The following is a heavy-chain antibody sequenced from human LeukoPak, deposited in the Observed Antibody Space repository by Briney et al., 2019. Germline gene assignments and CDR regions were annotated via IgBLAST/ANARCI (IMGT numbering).Heavy chain of an antibody. Sequence: SGPALVKPTQTLTLTCTFSGFSLSTSGMCVSWIRQPPGKALEWLARIDWDVDKYYSTSLKTRLTISKDTSKNQVVLTMTNMDPVDTATYYCARIRWDYYDSSGYYNEDYYYYYCMDVWGKGTTVTVSS. CDR2: IDWDVDK. CDR1: GFSLSTSGMC. V-gene: IGHV2-70*11. D-gene: IGHD3-22*01. CDR3: ARIRWDYYDSSGYYNEDYYYYYCMDV. J-gene: IGHJ6*03.